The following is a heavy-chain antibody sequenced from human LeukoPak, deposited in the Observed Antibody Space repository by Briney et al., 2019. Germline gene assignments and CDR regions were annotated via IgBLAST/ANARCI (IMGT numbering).Heavy chain of an antibody. CDR1: GFVFSTYW. CDR2: INLDGTEK. D-gene: IGHD3/OR15-3a*01. V-gene: IGHV3-7*01. Sequence: GGSLRLSCAASGFVFSTYWMTWVRQAPGKGLEWEDNINLDGTEKHYVDSSLKGRFTISRDNAKNSLYLQMTSLRVEDTAVYYCASGRHDFLHWGQGTLVTVSS. CDR3: ASGRHDFLH. J-gene: IGHJ4*02.